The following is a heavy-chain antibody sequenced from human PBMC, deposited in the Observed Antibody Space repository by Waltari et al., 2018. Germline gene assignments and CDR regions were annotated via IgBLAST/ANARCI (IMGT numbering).Heavy chain of an antibody. CDR1: GGSISSGSYY. CDR2: IYTSGST. Sequence: QVQLQESGPGLVKPSQTLSLTCTVSGGSISSGSYYWSWIRQPAGKGREWIGRIYTSGSTNYNPSLKSRVTISVDTSKNQFSLKLSSVTAADTAVYYCARVTYDYVWGSYRYGYYFDYWGQGTLVTVSS. J-gene: IGHJ4*02. D-gene: IGHD3-16*02. CDR3: ARVTYDYVWGSYRYGYYFDY. V-gene: IGHV4-61*02.